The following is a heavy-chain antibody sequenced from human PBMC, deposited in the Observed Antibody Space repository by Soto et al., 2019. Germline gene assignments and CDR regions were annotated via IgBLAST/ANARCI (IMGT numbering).Heavy chain of an antibody. D-gene: IGHD3-10*01. V-gene: IGHV3-9*03. CDR2: ISWKSGSI. Sequence: GGSLILSCAASGFTFGDYAMHWVRQAPGKGLEWVSGISWKSGSIGYADSVMGRFTISRDNAKNSLFLQMNSLRAEDMALYYCAKDRGATNYFGLDVWGQGTTVTV. CDR1: GFTFGDYA. J-gene: IGHJ6*02. CDR3: AKDRGATNYFGLDV.